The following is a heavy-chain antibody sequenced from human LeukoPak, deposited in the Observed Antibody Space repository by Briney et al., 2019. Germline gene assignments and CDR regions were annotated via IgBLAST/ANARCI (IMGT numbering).Heavy chain of an antibody. J-gene: IGHJ6*03. D-gene: IGHD4-11*01. CDR1: GYTFTGYY. Sequence: GASVTVSCKASGYTFTGYYMHWVRQAPGQGLEWMGWINPNSGGTNYAQKFQGRVTMTRDTSISTAYIELSRLRSDDTAVYYCARDLSATTSNGYYYMDVWGKGTTVTVSS. CDR2: INPNSGGT. CDR3: ARDLSATTSNGYYYMDV. V-gene: IGHV1-2*02.